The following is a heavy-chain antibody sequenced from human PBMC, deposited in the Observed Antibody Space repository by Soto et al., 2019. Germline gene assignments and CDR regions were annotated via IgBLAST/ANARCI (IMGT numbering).Heavy chain of an antibody. CDR1: GFTFSSYW. CDR3: ARGQGYCSGGSCYVAGY. J-gene: IGHJ4*02. D-gene: IGHD2-15*01. V-gene: IGHV3-74*01. Sequence: EVQLVESGGGLVQPGGSLRLSCAASGFTFSSYWMHCVRQAPGKGPVWVSRINSYGSSTAYADSVMGRFTISRDNAKKTLYLQMSSLRAEDTAVYYCARGQGYCSGGSCYVAGYWGQGTLVIVSS. CDR2: INSYGSST.